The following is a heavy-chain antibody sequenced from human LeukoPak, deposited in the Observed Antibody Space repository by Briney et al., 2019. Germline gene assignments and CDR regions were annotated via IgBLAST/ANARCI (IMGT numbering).Heavy chain of an antibody. J-gene: IGHJ4*02. CDR3: ARVTTGGYYNC. Sequence: PSETLSLTCTVSGGSISSGTYYWPWLRQPAGKGLEWIGRIYTTGSTNYNPSLKSRVTMSTDTSKNQFSLKLSSVSAADTAVYYCARVTTGGYYNCWGQGTLVTVSS. CDR1: GGSISSGTYY. V-gene: IGHV4-61*02. CDR2: IYTTGST. D-gene: IGHD3-22*01.